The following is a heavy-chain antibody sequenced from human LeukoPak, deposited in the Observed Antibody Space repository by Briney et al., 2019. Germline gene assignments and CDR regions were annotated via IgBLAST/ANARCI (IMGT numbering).Heavy chain of an antibody. J-gene: IGHJ4*02. CDR3: ARDPGSGYEEHFDY. CDR1: GFIFSDYY. V-gene: IGHV3-11*01. CDR2: ISSSGSTM. D-gene: IGHD5-12*01. Sequence: GSLRLSCAASGFIFSDYYMSWIRQAPGKGLEWVSYISSSGSTMYYTDSVKGRFTISRDNAKDSLYLQMNSLRAEDTAVYYCARDPGSGYEEHFDYWGQGTLVTVSS.